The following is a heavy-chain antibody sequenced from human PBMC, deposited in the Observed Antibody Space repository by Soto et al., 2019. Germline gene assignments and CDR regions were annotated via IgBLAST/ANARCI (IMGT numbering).Heavy chain of an antibody. D-gene: IGHD3-16*01. CDR2: ISASGGST. Sequence: EVQLLESGGGLEQPGGSLRLSCAASGFTFDSFAMTWVRQAPGKGLEWVSAISASGGSTFYADSVKGRFTISRDSSKNTLYLQMNSLRAEDTAVYYWARGAVMPDSWGQGTLVTVYS. CDR3: ARGAVMPDS. V-gene: IGHV3-23*01. J-gene: IGHJ4*02. CDR1: GFTFDSFA.